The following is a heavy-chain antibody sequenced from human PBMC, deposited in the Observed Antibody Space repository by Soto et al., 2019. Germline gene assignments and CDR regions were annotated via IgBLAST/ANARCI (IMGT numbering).Heavy chain of an antibody. J-gene: IGHJ6*02. CDR3: ARSNSGNYFFFGLDV. V-gene: IGHV4-61*08. CDR1: GGSVSSGAHC. D-gene: IGHD6-13*01. Sequence: SETLCLTYTVSGGSVSSGAHCWSWILQPPGKGLEWIGYIYYGGSTKYNPSLKSRVTMSVDTSKNQVSLKMRAVTAADTAVYYCARSNSGNYFFFGLDVWGQGTTVTVS. CDR2: IYYGGST.